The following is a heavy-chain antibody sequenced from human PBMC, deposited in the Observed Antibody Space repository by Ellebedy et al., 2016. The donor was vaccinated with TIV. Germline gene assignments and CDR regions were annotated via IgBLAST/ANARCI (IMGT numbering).Heavy chain of an antibody. CDR1: GFSFRSYW. D-gene: IGHD4-17*01. CDR3: VTGGSYGDYLSPTHAFVI. Sequence: GESLKISCAASGFSFRSYWMSWVRQAPGKGLEWVANIKQDGSEKYHVDSVRGRFTISRDNARNALYLQMNSLRAEDTAVYYCVTGGSYGDYLSPTHAFVIWGQGTMVAVSS. CDR2: IKQDGSEK. V-gene: IGHV3-7*01. J-gene: IGHJ3*02.